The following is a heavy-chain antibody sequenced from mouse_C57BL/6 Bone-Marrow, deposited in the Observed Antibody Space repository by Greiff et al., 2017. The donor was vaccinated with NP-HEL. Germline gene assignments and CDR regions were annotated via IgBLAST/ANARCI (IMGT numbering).Heavy chain of an antibody. V-gene: IGHV5-6*01. D-gene: IGHD1-1*01. CDR2: ISSGGSYT. CDR3: ARDRGSSIDY. Sequence: EVHLVESGGDLVKPGGSLKLSCAASGFTFSSYGMCWVRQTPEKRLEWVAIISSGGSYTYYPDSVKGRLTITRDNAKNTLYLQMSILKSEDTAKCYCARDRGSSIDYWGQGTTLTVTS. CDR1: GFTFSSYG. J-gene: IGHJ2*01.